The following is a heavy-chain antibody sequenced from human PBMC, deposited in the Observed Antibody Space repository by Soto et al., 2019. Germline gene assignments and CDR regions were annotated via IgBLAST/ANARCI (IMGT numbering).Heavy chain of an antibody. V-gene: IGHV1-69*12. Sequence: QVQLVQSGAEVKKPGSSVKVSCKASGGTFSKYAISWVRQAPGQGLEWMGGITPIFGTANYAQKFQGRVTITADEYTTTVYMELSRLRSEDTAVYYCAQTLGLAVAGPGRFDLWGRGTLVTVSS. J-gene: IGHJ2*01. CDR2: ITPIFGTA. D-gene: IGHD6-19*01. CDR3: AQTLGLAVAGPGRFDL. CDR1: GGTFSKYA.